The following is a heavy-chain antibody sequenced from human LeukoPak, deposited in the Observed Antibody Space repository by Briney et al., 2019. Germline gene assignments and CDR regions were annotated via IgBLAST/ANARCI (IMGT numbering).Heavy chain of an antibody. J-gene: IGHJ4*02. CDR1: GFTFSGYP. CDR3: AVYYYGSGSYYGRNFDY. V-gene: IGHV3-30-3*01. D-gene: IGHD3-10*01. CDR2: ISYDGSNK. Sequence: GGSLRLSCAASGFTFSGYPIHWVRQAPGKGLEWVAVISYDGSNKYYAESVKGRFTISRDNSKNTLYLQMNSLRAEDTAVYYCAVYYYGSGSYYGRNFDYWGQGTLVTVSS.